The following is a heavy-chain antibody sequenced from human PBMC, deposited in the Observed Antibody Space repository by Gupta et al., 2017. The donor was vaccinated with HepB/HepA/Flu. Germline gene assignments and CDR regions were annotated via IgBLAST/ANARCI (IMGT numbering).Heavy chain of an antibody. CDR1: GGSISSSSYY. D-gene: IGHD6-13*01. J-gene: IGHJ4*02. CDR2: IYYSGST. V-gene: IGHV4-39*02. Sequence: QLQLQESGPGLVKPSETLSLTCTVSGGSISSSSYYWGWIRQPPGKGLEWIGSIYYSGSTYYNPSLKSRVTISVDTSKNQFSLKLSSVTAADTAVYYCAREKDLAVPAAIGGYSSSWYSPARAVDYWGQGTLVTVSS. CDR3: AREKDLAVPAAIGGYSSSWYSPARAVDY.